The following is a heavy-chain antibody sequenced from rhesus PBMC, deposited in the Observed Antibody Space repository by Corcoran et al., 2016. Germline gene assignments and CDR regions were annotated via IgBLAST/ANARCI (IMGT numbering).Heavy chain of an antibody. CDR2: ISNGGNST. V-gene: IGHV3-178*01. D-gene: IGHD1-1*01. J-gene: IGHJ4*01. Sequence: EVQLVESGGGLAKPGGSLRLSCAASGFTFSDYYMDWVRQAPGKGLEWVSRISNGGNSTWFADSVKGRFTISRENAKNTLYLQMNSLRTEDTAVYYCARDRAGGFDYWGQGVLVTVSS. CDR3: ARDRAGGFDY. CDR1: GFTFSDYY.